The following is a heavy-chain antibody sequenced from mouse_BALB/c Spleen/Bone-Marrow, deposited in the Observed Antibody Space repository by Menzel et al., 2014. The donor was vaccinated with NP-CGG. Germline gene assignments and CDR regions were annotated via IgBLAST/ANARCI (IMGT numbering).Heavy chain of an antibody. CDR1: GFNIKDTY. J-gene: IGHJ2*01. CDR2: IDPANGNT. CDR3: ASYYYGHYFDY. D-gene: IGHD1-1*01. Sequence: EVKVVESGAELVKPGASVKLSCTASGFNIKDTYMHWVKQRPEQGLEWIGRIDPANGNTKYDPKFQGKATITADTSSNTAYLQLSSLTSEDTAVYYCASYYYGHYFDYWGQGTTLTVSS. V-gene: IGHV14-3*02.